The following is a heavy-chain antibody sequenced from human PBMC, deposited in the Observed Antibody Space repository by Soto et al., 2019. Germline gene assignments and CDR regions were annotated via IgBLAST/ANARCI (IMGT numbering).Heavy chain of an antibody. J-gene: IGHJ6*02. CDR1: GYSFTSYW. V-gene: IGHV5-10-1*01. CDR2: IDPSDSCT. CDR3: ASSDYYYRMDV. Sequence: PGESLKISCKGSGYSFTSYWISWVRQMPGKGLEWVGRIDPSDSCTNYSPSFQGHVTISADKSIPTAYLQWRSLKASDTAMYYCASSDYYYRMDVSAQRTTVTVSS.